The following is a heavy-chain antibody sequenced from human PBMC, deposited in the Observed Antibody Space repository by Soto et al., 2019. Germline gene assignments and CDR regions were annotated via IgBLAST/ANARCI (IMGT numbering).Heavy chain of an antibody. CDR1: GFSLSTSGMC. D-gene: IGHD6-19*01. Sequence: SGPTLVNPTQTLTLTCTFSGFSLSTSGMCVSWIHQPPGKALEWLARIDWDDDKYYSTSLKTRLTISKDTSKNQVVLTMTNMDPVDTAAYYCATPAYSSGWYFEYYFDYWGQGTLVTVSS. V-gene: IGHV2-70*11. CDR3: ATPAYSSGWYFEYYFDY. J-gene: IGHJ4*02. CDR2: IDWDDDK.